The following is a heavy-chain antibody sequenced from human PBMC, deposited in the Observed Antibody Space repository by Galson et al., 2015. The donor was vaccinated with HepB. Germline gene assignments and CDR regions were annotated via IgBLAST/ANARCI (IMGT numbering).Heavy chain of an antibody. CDR2: INPNSGGT. CDR3: ARGGSPILRFLEWLDDLYYYYGMDV. D-gene: IGHD3-3*01. J-gene: IGHJ6*02. CDR1: GYTFTGYY. Sequence: SVKVSCKASGYTFTGYYMHWVRQAPGQGLEWMGWINPNSGGTNYAQKFQGWVTMTRDTSISTAYMELSRLRSDDTAVYYCARGGSPILRFLEWLDDLYYYYGMDVWGQGTTVTVSS. V-gene: IGHV1-2*04.